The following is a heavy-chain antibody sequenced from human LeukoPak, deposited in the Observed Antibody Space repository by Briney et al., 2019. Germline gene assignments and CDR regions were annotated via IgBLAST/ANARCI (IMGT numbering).Heavy chain of an antibody. D-gene: IGHD6-13*01. V-gene: IGHV3-20*04. CDR2: INWNGGST. CDR1: GFTFDDYG. Sequence: GGSLRLSCAASGFTFDDYGMSWVRQAPGKGLEWVSGINWNGGSTGYADSVKGRFAISRDNAKNSLYLQMNSLRAEDTAVYYCAGSWSPYDAFDIWGQGTMVTVSS. CDR3: AGSWSPYDAFDI. J-gene: IGHJ3*02.